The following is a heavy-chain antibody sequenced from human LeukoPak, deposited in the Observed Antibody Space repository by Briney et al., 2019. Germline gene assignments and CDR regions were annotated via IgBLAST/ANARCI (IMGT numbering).Heavy chain of an antibody. CDR2: TYYRAKWYN. Sequence: SQTLSLTCAISGDSVSNNSVAWNWIRHSPSRGLEWLGRTYYRAKWYNDYAVSVKSRITINPETAKNQFSLQLNSVTPEDTAVYYCARDMDYYGSGNYYNSRWFDPWGQGTLVTVSS. J-gene: IGHJ5*02. D-gene: IGHD3-10*01. V-gene: IGHV6-1*01. CDR1: GDSVSNNSVA. CDR3: ARDMDYYGSGNYYNSRWFDP.